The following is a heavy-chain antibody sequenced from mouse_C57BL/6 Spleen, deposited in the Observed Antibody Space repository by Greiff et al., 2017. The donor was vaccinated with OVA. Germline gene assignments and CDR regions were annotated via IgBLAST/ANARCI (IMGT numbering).Heavy chain of an antibody. CDR2: IYPRDGST. CDR3: ARYDYDGRWYAMDY. J-gene: IGHJ4*01. Sequence: QVQLKESGPELVKPGASVKLSCKASGYTFTSYDINWVKQRPGKGLEWIGWIYPRDGSTKYNEKFKGKATLTVDTSSSTAYMELHSLTSADSAVYFCARYDYDGRWYAMDYWGQGTSVTVSS. D-gene: IGHD2-4*01. V-gene: IGHV1-85*01. CDR1: GYTFTSYD.